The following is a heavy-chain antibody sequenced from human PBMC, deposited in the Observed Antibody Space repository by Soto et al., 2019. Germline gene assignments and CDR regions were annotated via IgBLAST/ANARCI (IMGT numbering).Heavy chain of an antibody. Sequence: SETLSLTCTVSCGSISSGGYYWSWIRQHPGKGLEWIGYIYYSGSTYYNPSLKSRVTISVDTSKNQFSLKLSSVTAADTAVYYCARDSYYYDSSGYYQRAGGAFDIWGQGTMVTVSS. CDR1: CGSISSGGYY. J-gene: IGHJ3*02. D-gene: IGHD3-22*01. CDR2: IYYSGST. V-gene: IGHV4-31*03. CDR3: ARDSYYYDSSGYYQRAGGAFDI.